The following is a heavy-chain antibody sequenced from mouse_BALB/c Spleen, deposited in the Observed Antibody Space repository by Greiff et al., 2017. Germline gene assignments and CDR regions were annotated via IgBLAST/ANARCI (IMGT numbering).Heavy chain of an antibody. CDR3: ARKGGNYGFAMDY. CDR2: IWSGGST. J-gene: IGHJ4*01. Sequence: QVQLKESGPGLVQPSQSLSITCTVSGFSLTSYGVHWVRQSPGKGLEWLGVIWSGGSTDYNAAFISRLSISKDNSKSQVFFKMNSLQANDTAIYYCARKGGNYGFAMDYWGQGTSVTVSS. D-gene: IGHD2-1*01. CDR1: GFSLTSYG. V-gene: IGHV2-2*02.